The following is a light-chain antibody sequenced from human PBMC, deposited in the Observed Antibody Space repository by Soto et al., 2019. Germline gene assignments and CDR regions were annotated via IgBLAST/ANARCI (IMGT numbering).Light chain of an antibody. CDR2: AAS. Sequence: AIQMTQSPSSLSASVGDRVTITCRASQGIRNDLGWYQQKPGKAPKLLIYAASSLKSGVTSRFSGSGSGTDFTLTISSLQPEDFATYYCLQDYNYPPTFGQGTKVEIK. CDR3: LQDYNYPPT. V-gene: IGKV1-6*01. CDR1: QGIRND. J-gene: IGKJ1*01.